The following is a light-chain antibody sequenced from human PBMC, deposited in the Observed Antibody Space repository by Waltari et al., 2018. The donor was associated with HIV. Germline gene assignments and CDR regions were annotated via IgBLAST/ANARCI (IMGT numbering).Light chain of an antibody. CDR2: NNN. CDR1: SSNIGSNP. J-gene: IGLJ2*01. Sequence: QSVLTQPPSASGTPGQRVTFSCSGSSSNIGSNPVDWYQKLPGPAPRLLIYNNNQRPSGVPDRFSGSKSGTSASLAISGLQSEDEADYYCAAWDDSLNGHVLFGGGTKLTVL. V-gene: IGLV1-44*01. CDR3: AAWDDSLNGHVL.